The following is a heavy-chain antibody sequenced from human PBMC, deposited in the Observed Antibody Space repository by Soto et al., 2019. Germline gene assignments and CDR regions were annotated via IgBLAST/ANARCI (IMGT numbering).Heavy chain of an antibody. CDR3: ARSRNSAVADSFDF. V-gene: IGHV3-30*04. J-gene: IGHJ4*02. CDR1: GFTFSRYA. CDR2: ISRDGSNK. Sequence: QVQVVESGGGVAQPGRSLRLSCAASGFTFSRYAIHWVRQAPGKGLEWVAVISRDGSNKYYVDSVKGRFTISRDNSKNTLYLQMNSLRDEDTAVYYCARSRNSAVADSFDFWGQGTLVTVSS. D-gene: IGHD3-10*01.